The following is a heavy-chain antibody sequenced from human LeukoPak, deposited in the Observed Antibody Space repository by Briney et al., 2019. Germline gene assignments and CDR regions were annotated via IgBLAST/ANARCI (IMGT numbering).Heavy chain of an antibody. V-gene: IGHV1-2*02. J-gene: IGHJ4*02. CDR3: ARAYGSGSSYHPDY. CDR2: MNPNSGGT. D-gene: IGHD3-10*01. Sequence: ASMKASCKASGYTFTGYYMHWVREAPGQGLEWMGWMNPNSGGTSYAQKFQGRVTMTRDTSINTAYMELSSLRSDDTAVYYCARAYGSGSSYHPDYWGLGTLVTVSS. CDR1: GYTFTGYY.